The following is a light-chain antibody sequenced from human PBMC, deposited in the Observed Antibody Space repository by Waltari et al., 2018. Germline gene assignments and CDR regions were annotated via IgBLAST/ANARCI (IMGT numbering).Light chain of an antibody. CDR2: DAS. Sequence: DIQMTQSPSTLSASVGDRVTITCRASQTISSWLAWYQQKAGKAPKLLIYDASTLESGVPSRFSGSGSGTEFTLTISSLHPDDFATYYCQQYDSFSYTFGQGTKVEI. V-gene: IGKV1-5*01. CDR3: QQYDSFSYT. J-gene: IGKJ2*01. CDR1: QTISSW.